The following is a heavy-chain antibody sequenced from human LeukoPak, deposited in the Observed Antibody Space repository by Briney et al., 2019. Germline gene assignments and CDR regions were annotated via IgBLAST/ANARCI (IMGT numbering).Heavy chain of an antibody. D-gene: IGHD6-19*01. CDR3: AREAQDSSGWFVDY. Sequence: SETLSLTCTVSGGSISSYYWSWIRQPPGKGLEWIGYIYYSGSTNYNPSLKSRVTISVDTSKNQFSLKPSSVTAADTAVYYCAREAQDSSGWFVDYWGQETLVTVSS. CDR1: GGSISSYY. J-gene: IGHJ4*02. V-gene: IGHV4-59*01. CDR2: IYYSGST.